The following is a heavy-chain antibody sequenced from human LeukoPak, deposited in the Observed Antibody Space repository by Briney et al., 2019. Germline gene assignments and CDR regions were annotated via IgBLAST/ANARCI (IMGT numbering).Heavy chain of an antibody. CDR2: ISGSGGST. D-gene: IGHD2-15*01. CDR1: GFTFSNYA. Sequence: PGGSLRLSCAASGFTFSNYAMSWVRQAPGKRLEWVSAISGSGGSTYYADSVKGRFTISRDNSKNALYLQMNSLRAEDTAVYYCAKDSPTLYCSGGSCYFDYWGQGTLVTVSS. J-gene: IGHJ4*02. CDR3: AKDSPTLYCSGGSCYFDY. V-gene: IGHV3-23*01.